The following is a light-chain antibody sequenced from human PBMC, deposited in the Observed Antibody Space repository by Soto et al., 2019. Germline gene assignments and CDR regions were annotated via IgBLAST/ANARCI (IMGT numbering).Light chain of an antibody. V-gene: IGKV3-11*01. CDR2: DAS. CDR3: QQRNSWPLT. Sequence: EIVLTQSPATLSLSPGERATLSCRASQSASIYLAWYQQKPGQAPRLLIYDASKRATGIPARFSGSGSGTDFTLTISSPEPEDFAVYYCQQRNSWPLTFGGGTKVEIK. J-gene: IGKJ4*01. CDR1: QSASIY.